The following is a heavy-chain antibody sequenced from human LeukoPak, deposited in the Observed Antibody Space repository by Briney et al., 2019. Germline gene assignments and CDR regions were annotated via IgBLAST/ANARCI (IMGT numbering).Heavy chain of an antibody. CDR1: GYTFSSYG. V-gene: IGHV1-18*01. Sequence: ASVKVSCKASGYTFSSYGISWVRQAPGQGLEWMGWISAYNGKTNYAQKVQGRVTMTTDTSTSTAYMEVKSLRSDDTAVYYCARSGAYGYYYYYYYMDVWGKGTTVTVSS. CDR2: ISAYNGKT. J-gene: IGHJ6*03. CDR3: ARSGAYGYYYYYYYMDV. D-gene: IGHD5-12*01.